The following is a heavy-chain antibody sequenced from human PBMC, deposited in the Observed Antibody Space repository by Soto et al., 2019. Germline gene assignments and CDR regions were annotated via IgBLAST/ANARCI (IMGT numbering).Heavy chain of an antibody. CDR3: ARAYGDYYYFDY. J-gene: IGHJ4*02. D-gene: IGHD4-17*01. CDR2: INSISNYI. V-gene: IGHV3-21*01. Sequence: EVQLVESGGGLVKPGGSLRLSCAASGFSFSSYSMNWVRQAPGKGLEWVSSINSISNYIYYADSVKGRFTISRDNAKNSLYLQMNSLRAEDTAVYFCARAYGDYYYFDYWGQGTLVTVSS. CDR1: GFSFSSYS.